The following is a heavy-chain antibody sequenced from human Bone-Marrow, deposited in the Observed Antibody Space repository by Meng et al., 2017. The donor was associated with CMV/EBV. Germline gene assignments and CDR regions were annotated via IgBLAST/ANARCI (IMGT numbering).Heavy chain of an antibody. CDR3: ARAGNCSSTSCDYYFDY. Sequence: SQTLSLTCAVYGGSFSTYYWSWIRQPPGKGLEWIGEINHSGSTNYNPSLKSRVSTSVDTSKNQFSLRLSSVTDADTAVYYCARAGNCSSTSCDYYFDYWGQGTLVTGSS. CDR2: INHSGST. CDR1: GGSFSTYY. V-gene: IGHV4-34*01. J-gene: IGHJ4*02. D-gene: IGHD2-2*01.